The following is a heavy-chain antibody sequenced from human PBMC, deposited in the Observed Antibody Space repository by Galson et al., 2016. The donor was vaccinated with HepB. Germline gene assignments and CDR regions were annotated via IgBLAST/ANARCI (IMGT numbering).Heavy chain of an antibody. CDR1: GYTFTGYY. D-gene: IGHD3-22*01. J-gene: IGHJ5*02. V-gene: IGHV1-2*02. Sequence: SVKVSCKASGYTFTGYYMHWVQQAPGQGLEWMGWINPNSGGTNYAQKFQGRVTMTRDTSISTAYMELSRLRSDDTAVYYCARGGTSITMIVVVNGWFDPWGQGTLVTVSS. CDR3: ARGGTSITMIVVVNGWFDP. CDR2: INPNSGGT.